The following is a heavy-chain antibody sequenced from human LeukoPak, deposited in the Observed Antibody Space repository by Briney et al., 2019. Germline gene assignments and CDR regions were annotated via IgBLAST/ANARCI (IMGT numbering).Heavy chain of an antibody. V-gene: IGHV3-48*01. J-gene: IGHJ4*02. CDR1: GFTFSSYS. Sequence: GGSLRLSCAASGFTFSSYSMNWVRQAPGKGLEWVSYISSSSSTIYYADSVKGRFTISRDNSKNTLYLQMNSLRAEDTAVYYCARDGRAAAGDPFDYWGQGTLVTVSS. D-gene: IGHD6-13*01. CDR3: ARDGRAAAGDPFDY. CDR2: ISSSSSTI.